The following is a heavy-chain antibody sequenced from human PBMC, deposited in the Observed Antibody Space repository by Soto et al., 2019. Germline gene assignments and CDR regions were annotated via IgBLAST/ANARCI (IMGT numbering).Heavy chain of an antibody. J-gene: IGHJ5*02. CDR2: INHSGST. V-gene: IGHV4-34*01. D-gene: IGHD1-26*01. CDR1: GGSFSGYY. Sequence: QVQLQQWGAGLLKPSETLSLTCAVCGGSFSGYYWSWIRQPPGKGLEWIGEINHSGSTNYNPSLKSRVTISVDTSKNQFSLKLSSVTAADTAVYYCARDWIATQTWGQGTLVTVSS. CDR3: ARDWIATQT.